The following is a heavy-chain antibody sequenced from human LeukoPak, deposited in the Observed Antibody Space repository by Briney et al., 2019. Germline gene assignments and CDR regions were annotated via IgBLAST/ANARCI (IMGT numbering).Heavy chain of an antibody. V-gene: IGHV6-1*01. CDR2: TYYRSKWYN. CDR3: GREAVPGRNDH. Sequence: SQTLSLTCAISGDSVSSNSAVWNWIRQSPSRGLEWLGRTYYRSKWYNDYAVSVKSRISINPDTSKNQFSLQLNSVTPEDTAVYYCGREAVPGRNDHWGQGTLVTVSS. J-gene: IGHJ4*02. D-gene: IGHD6-19*01. CDR1: GDSVSSNSAV.